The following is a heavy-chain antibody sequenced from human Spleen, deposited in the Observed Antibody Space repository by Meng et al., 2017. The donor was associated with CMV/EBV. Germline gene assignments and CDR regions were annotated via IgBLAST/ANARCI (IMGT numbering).Heavy chain of an antibody. CDR2: ISYDGSNK. CDR1: GFTFSSYG. J-gene: IGHJ4*02. D-gene: IGHD3-22*01. CDR3: AKDVLAYYDSSDWDY. V-gene: IGHV3-30*18. Sequence: SGFTFSSYGMHWVRQAPGKGLGWVAVISYDGSNKYYADSVKGRFTITRDNSKNTLYLQMNSLRAEDTAVYYCAKDVLAYYDSSDWDYWGQGTLVTVSS.